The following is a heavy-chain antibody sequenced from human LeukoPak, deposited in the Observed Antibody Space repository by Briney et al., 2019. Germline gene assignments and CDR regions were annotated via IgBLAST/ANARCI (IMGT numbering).Heavy chain of an antibody. V-gene: IGHV4-61*02. CDR2: IYTSGST. Sequence: SQTLSLTCTVSGGSISSGSYYWSWIRQPAGKGLEWIGRIYTSGSTNYNPSLKSRVTISVDTSKNQFSLKLSSVTAADTVVYYCARDPWYYDSSGIWGQGTMVTVSS. CDR3: ARDPWYYDSSGI. D-gene: IGHD3-22*01. CDR1: GGSISSGSYY. J-gene: IGHJ3*02.